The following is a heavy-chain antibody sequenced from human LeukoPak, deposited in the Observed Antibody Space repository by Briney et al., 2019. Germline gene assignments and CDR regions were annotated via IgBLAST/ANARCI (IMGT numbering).Heavy chain of an antibody. D-gene: IGHD3-10*01. CDR2: ISSSGSTI. V-gene: IGHV3-48*03. J-gene: IGHJ4*02. Sequence: PGGPLRLSCAASGFTFSSYEMNWVRQAPGKGLEWVSYISSSGSTIYYADSVKGRFTISRDNAKNSLYLQMNSLRAEDTAVYYCARDGSPDYYGSGSYNYWGQGTLVTVSS. CDR3: ARDGSPDYYGSGSYNY. CDR1: GFTFSSYE.